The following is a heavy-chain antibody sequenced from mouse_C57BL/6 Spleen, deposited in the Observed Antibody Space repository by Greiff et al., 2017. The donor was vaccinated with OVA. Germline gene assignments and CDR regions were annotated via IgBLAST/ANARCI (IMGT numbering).Heavy chain of an antibody. V-gene: IGHV2-2*01. CDR3: ARRGYYDYEYFDV. J-gene: IGHJ1*03. CDR2: IWSGGST. Sequence: QVQLKESGPGLVQPSQSLSITCTVSGFSLTSYGVHWVRQSPGKGLEWLGVIWSGGSTDYNAAFISRLSISKDNSKSQVFFKMNSLQADDTAIYYCARRGYYDYEYFDVWGTGTTVTVSS. CDR1: GFSLTSYG. D-gene: IGHD2-4*01.